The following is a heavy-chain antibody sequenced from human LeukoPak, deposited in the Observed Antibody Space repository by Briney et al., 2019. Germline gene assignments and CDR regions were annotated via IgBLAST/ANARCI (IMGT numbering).Heavy chain of an antibody. J-gene: IGHJ3*02. Sequence: SETLSLTCTVSGGSISSSSYYWGWIRQPPGKGLEWIGSIYYSGSTYYNPSLKSRVTISVDTSKNQFSLKLSSVTAADTAVYYCARAGSSWYLGDAFDIWGQGTMVTVSS. CDR3: ARAGSSWYLGDAFDI. CDR1: GGSISSSSYY. V-gene: IGHV4-39*07. D-gene: IGHD6-13*01. CDR2: IYYSGST.